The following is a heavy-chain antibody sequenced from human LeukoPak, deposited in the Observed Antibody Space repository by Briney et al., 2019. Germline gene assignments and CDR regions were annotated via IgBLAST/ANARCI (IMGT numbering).Heavy chain of an antibody. V-gene: IGHV3-11*01. CDR1: GFTFSDYY. CDR2: ISSSGSTI. J-gene: IGHJ4*02. CDR3: ARVPVEDSVVVLGDY. D-gene: IGHD2-2*01. Sequence: GGSLRLSCAASGFTFSDYYMSWIRQAPGKGLEWVSYISSSGSTIYYADSVKGRFTISRDNAKNSLYLQMNSLRAEDTAVYYCARVPVEDSVVVLGDYWGLGTLVTVSS.